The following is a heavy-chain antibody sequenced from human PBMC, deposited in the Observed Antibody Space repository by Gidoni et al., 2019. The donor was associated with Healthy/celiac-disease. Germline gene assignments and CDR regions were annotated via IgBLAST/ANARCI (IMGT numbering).Heavy chain of an antibody. CDR1: GFTFSSYA. J-gene: IGHJ3*02. V-gene: IGHV3-30-3*01. CDR2: ISYDGSNK. CDR3: ARGGGPLRFLEWLLYAFDI. Sequence: QVQLVESGGGVVQPGRSLRLSCAASGFTFSSYAMHWVRQAPGKGLEWVAVISYDGSNKYYADSVKGRFTISRDNSKNTLYLQMNSLRAEDTAVYYCARGGGPLRFLEWLLYAFDIWGQGTMVTVSS. D-gene: IGHD3-3*01.